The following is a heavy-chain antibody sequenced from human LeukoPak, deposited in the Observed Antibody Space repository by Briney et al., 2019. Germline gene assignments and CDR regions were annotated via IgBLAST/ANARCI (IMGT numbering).Heavy chain of an antibody. V-gene: IGHV3-23*01. CDR2: ISGSGGST. J-gene: IGHJ4*02. D-gene: IGHD4/OR15-4a*01. Sequence: GGSLRLSCAASGFTFSSYAMSWVRQAPGKGLEWVSAISGSGGSTYYADSVKGRFTISRDNSKNTLYLQMNSLRAEDTAVYYCAKDRLSPQKTAMVRCFDYWGQGTLVTVSS. CDR3: AKDRLSPQKTAMVRCFDY. CDR1: GFTFSSYA.